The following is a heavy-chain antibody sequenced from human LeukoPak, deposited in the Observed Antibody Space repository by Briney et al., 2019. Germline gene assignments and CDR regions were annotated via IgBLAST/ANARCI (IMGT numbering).Heavy chain of an antibody. J-gene: IGHJ4*02. V-gene: IGHV1-46*01. Sequence: ASVKVSCKASGYTFTSYYMHWVRQAPGQGLEWMGIINPSGGSTSYAQKFQGRVTMTRDTSTSTVYMELSSLRSEDTAVYYCAGGVGIVGATSYYFDYWGQGTLVTVSS. CDR1: GYTFTSYY. CDR2: INPSGGST. D-gene: IGHD1-26*01. CDR3: AGGVGIVGATSYYFDY.